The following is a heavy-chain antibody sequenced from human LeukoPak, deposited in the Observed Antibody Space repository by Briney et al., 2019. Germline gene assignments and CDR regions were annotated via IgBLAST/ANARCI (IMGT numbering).Heavy chain of an antibody. D-gene: IGHD1-26*01. V-gene: IGHV1-18*01. CDR3: ARALSGSYSHLDY. CDR1: TFXNSV. Sequence: TFXNSVXXXVRQAPGQXLXXMGWISAYNGNTNYAQKLQGRVTMITDTSTSTAYMELRSLRSDDTAVYYCARALSGSYSHLDYWGQGTLVTVSS. J-gene: IGHJ4*02. CDR2: ISAYNGNT.